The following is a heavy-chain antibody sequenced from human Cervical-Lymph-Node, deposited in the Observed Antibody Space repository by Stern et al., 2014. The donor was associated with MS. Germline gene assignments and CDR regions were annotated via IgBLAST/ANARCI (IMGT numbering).Heavy chain of an antibody. CDR2: IYPGDSDA. CDR3: ARRAGYCSRTNCYAYWYFDL. V-gene: IGHV5-51*01. CDR1: GYSFTNYW. J-gene: IGHJ2*01. Sequence: EVQLVQSGAVVKEPGEFLKISCQTSGYSFTNYWIGWVRQMPGQGLEWMGIIYPGDSDAKYSPSFLGQAPSAADKPTNPAYVQWSSLKASDTATYYCARRAGYCSRTNCYAYWYFDLWGRGTLVTVSS. D-gene: IGHD2-2*01.